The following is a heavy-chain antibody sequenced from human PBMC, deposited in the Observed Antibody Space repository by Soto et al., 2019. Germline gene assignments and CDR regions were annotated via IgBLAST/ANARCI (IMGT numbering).Heavy chain of an antibody. D-gene: IGHD1-26*01. CDR1: GYTFTSYG. J-gene: IGHJ4*02. Sequence: QVQLVQSGAEVKKPGASVKVSCKASGYTFTSYGISWVRQAPGQGLEWMGWISAYNGNTNYAQKLQGRVTMTXXTXTTXAYMELRSLRSDDTAVYYCARDLDIVGATPHYFDYWGQGTLVTVSS. CDR3: ARDLDIVGATPHYFDY. CDR2: ISAYNGNT. V-gene: IGHV1-18*01.